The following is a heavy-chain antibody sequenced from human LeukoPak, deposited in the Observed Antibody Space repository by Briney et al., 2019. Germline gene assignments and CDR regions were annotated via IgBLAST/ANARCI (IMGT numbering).Heavy chain of an antibody. CDR2: ISYDGSNK. CDR3: ARSLSDYYYYGMDV. J-gene: IGHJ6*02. D-gene: IGHD3-16*02. Sequence: GRSLRLSCAASGFTFSSYAMHWVRQAPGKGLEWVAVISYDGSNKYYADSVKGRFTISRDNSKNTLYLQMNSLRAEDTAVYYCARSLSDYYYYGMDVWGQGTTVTSP. V-gene: IGHV3-30-3*01. CDR1: GFTFSSYA.